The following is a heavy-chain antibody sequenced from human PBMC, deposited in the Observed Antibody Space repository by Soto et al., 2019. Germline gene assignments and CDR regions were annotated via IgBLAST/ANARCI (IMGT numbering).Heavy chain of an antibody. CDR3: ARAAIHGSSWYFWFDP. CDR1: GGTFSSHA. Sequence: ASVKVSCKTSGGTFSSHAINWVRQAPGQGLEWMGGIIPMFGTTNYAQKFKGRVTISADESTSTAYMEPSRLRSEDEAVYYCARAAIHGSSWYFWFDPWGQGTLVTVSS. CDR2: IIPMFGTT. V-gene: IGHV1-69*13. D-gene: IGHD6-13*01. J-gene: IGHJ5*02.